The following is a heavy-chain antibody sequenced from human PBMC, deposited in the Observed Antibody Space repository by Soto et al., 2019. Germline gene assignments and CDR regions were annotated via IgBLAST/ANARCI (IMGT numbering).Heavy chain of an antibody. CDR2: IIPIFGTA. CDR1: GGTFSSYA. J-gene: IGHJ4*02. CDR3: ARDEGGLKELEVAGTFDY. V-gene: IGHV1-69*01. D-gene: IGHD6-19*01. Sequence: QVQLVQSGAEVKKPGSSVKVSCKASGGTFSSYAISWVRQAPGQGLEWMGGIIPIFGTANYAQKFQGRVTITADESASKGYMELSGLRSEDTAVYYWARDEGGLKELEVAGTFDYWGQGTLVTVSS.